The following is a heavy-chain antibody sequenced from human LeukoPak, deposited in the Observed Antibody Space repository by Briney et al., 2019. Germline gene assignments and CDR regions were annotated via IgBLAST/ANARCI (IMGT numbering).Heavy chain of an antibody. Sequence: SETLSRTCTVSGGSVGSTTYYWGWIRQPPGKGLEWIGHVDYRGTTYYNPSLNSRVTISADTSKNQFSLRLSSVTAADTAVYYCARVACSGYDSIYWGQGTLVTVSS. V-gene: IGHV4-39*01. CDR2: VDYRGTT. J-gene: IGHJ4*02. CDR1: GGSVGSTTYY. D-gene: IGHD5-12*01. CDR3: ARVACSGYDSIY.